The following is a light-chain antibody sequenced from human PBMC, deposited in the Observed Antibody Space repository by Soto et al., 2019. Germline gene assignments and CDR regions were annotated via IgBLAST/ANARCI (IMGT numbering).Light chain of an antibody. CDR1: SSNIGAGYD. CDR2: GNS. Sequence: QLVLTQPPSVSGAPGQRVTISCTGSSSNIGAGYDVHWYQQLPGTAPKLLIYGNSNRPSGVPDRFSGSKSGTSASLAITGLQAEDEADYYCQSYDSSLSALFGGGTKLTGL. V-gene: IGLV1-40*01. CDR3: QSYDSSLSAL. J-gene: IGLJ3*02.